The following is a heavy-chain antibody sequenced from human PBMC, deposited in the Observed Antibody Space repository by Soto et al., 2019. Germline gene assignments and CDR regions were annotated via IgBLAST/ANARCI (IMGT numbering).Heavy chain of an antibody. D-gene: IGHD7-27*01. CDR3: TSLGQFDY. J-gene: IGHJ4*02. Sequence: GSLRLSWAASGCTFSSHAMSWVRQAPGKGLEWVSGIRGSGGSTYYADSVKGRVTISRDNSKNTVYLQMNSLRADDTAVYYCTSLGQFDYWGQGTLVTVSS. CDR1: GCTFSSHA. V-gene: IGHV3-23*01. CDR2: IRGSGGST.